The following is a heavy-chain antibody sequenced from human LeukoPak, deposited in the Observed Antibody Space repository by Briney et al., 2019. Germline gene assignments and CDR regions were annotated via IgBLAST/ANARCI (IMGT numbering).Heavy chain of an antibody. CDR1: GYSISSGYS. Sequence: SETLSLTCAVFGYSISSGYSWGWIRQPPGKGLEWIGSIYHSGSTYYNPSLKSRVTLSVDTSKNQFSLKLSSVTAAETAVYYCARHGPESSSWPNWFDPWGQGTLVTVSS. CDR2: IYHSGST. D-gene: IGHD6-13*01. CDR3: ARHGPESSSWPNWFDP. V-gene: IGHV4-38-2*01. J-gene: IGHJ5*02.